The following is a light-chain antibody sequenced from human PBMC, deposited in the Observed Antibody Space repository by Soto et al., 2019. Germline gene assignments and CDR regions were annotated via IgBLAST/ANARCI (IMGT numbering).Light chain of an antibody. V-gene: IGKV3-15*01. CDR3: LEYGNSPPWT. Sequence: EIVMTQSPGTLSVSPGERATLSCRASQSVSSNLAWYQQKPGQAPRLLIYGASTRATGIPARFSGSGSGTEFTLTISSLQSEDFTVYYCLEYGNSPPWTFGQGTKVEIK. CDR2: GAS. CDR1: QSVSSN. J-gene: IGKJ1*01.